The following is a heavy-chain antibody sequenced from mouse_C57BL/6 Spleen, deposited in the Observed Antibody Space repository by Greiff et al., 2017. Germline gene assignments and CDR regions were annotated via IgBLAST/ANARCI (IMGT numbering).Heavy chain of an antibody. CDR2: FYPGSGSI. J-gene: IGHJ4*01. Sequence: QVQLQQSGAELVKPGASVKLSCKASGYTFTEYTIHWVKQRSGQGLEWIGWFYPGSGSIKYNEKFKDKATLTADKSSSTVYMELSRLTSEDSAVYFCARHEEIYYGNYSYAMDYWGQGTSVTVSS. CDR1: GYTFTEYT. V-gene: IGHV1-62-2*01. D-gene: IGHD2-1*01. CDR3: ARHEEIYYGNYSYAMDY.